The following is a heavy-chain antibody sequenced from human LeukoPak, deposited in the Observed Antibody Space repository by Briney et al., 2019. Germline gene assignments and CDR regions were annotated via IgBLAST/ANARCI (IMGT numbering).Heavy chain of an antibody. Sequence: SETLSLTCTVSGGSISSSTYYWGWIRQPPGKGLEWIGSIYYSGSTYYNPSLKSRVTISVDTSKNQFSLKLSSVTAADTAVYYCARRRLRYFDWLEGDYYYYYMDVWGKGTTVTISS. CDR2: IYYSGST. D-gene: IGHD3-9*01. CDR1: GGSISSSTYY. CDR3: ARRRLRYFDWLEGDYYYYYMDV. V-gene: IGHV4-39*07. J-gene: IGHJ6*03.